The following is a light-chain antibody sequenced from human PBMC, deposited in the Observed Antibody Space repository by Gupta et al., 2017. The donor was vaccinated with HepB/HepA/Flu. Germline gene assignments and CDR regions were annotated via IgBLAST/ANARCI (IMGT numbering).Light chain of an antibody. CDR3: HTWDSGTVV. CDR1: KLGDKY. V-gene: IGLV3-1*01. CDR2: QDD. J-gene: IGLJ2*01. Sequence: SYELTQPPSLSVSPGQTASITCSGDKLGDKYISWYQQRPGQSHILVLYQDDRRPSGIPERFSDSNSGNTATLTISGTQAIDETDYYCHTWDSGTVVFGGGTKLTVL.